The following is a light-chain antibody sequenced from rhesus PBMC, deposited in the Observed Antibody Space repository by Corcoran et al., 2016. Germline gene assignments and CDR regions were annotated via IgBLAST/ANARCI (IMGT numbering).Light chain of an antibody. Sequence: DIQMTQSPSSLSASVGDRVTITCLASQVISSWVVWYQQKPGKAPQLLVYRASTLQSGAPSRFSGSGSGTDFTLSISSLQPEDVATYCCQQYDTAPWTFGQGTKVEIK. CDR2: RAS. V-gene: IGKV1-21*01. CDR3: QQYDTAPWT. CDR1: QVISSW. J-gene: IGKJ1*01.